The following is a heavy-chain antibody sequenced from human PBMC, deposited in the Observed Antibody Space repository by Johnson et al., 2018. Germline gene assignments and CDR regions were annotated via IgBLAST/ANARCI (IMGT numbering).Heavy chain of an antibody. V-gene: IGHV3-23*04. CDR1: GFTFSSYA. CDR3: AKHYATYYYYYHMDV. Sequence: VQLVESGGGLVQPRGSLRLSCAASGFTFSSYAMSWVRQPPGKGLEWVSATRGSGGSTNYADSVKGRFTISRDSSKNTLYLQMNSLRAEDTAVYFCAKHYATYYYYYHMDVWGKGTTVTVSS. J-gene: IGHJ6*03. CDR2: TRGSGGST. D-gene: IGHD3-16*01.